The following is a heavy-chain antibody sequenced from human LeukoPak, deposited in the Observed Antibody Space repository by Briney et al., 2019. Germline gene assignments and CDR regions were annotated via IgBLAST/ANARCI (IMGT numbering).Heavy chain of an antibody. CDR3: ARENVVVPAAIYFDY. CDR1: GGSISSSSHY. CDR2: IYYSGST. J-gene: IGHJ4*02. V-gene: IGHV4-39*07. D-gene: IGHD2-2*01. Sequence: PSETLSLTCTVSGGSISSSSHYWGWIRQPPGKGLEWIGSIYYSGSTYYNPSLKSRVTISVDTSKNQFSLKLSSVTAADTAVYYCARENVVVPAAIYFDYWGQGTLVTVSS.